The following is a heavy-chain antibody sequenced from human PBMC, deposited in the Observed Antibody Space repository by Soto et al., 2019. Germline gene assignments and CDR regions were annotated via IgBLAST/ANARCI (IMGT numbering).Heavy chain of an antibody. J-gene: IGHJ6*02. V-gene: IGHV3-30*03. CDR2: ILHDGSAE. D-gene: IGHD4-4*01. CDR1: GFTFANYG. Sequence: PGGSLRLSCAASGFTFANYGMHWVRQAPGKGLEWMALILHDGSAEYYADSVKGRFTISRDNSKNTVYLKMNSVSAEDTGVYYCVRSRYGYSVYFYYGMDVWGQGTTVTVSS. CDR3: VRSRYGYSVYFYYGMDV.